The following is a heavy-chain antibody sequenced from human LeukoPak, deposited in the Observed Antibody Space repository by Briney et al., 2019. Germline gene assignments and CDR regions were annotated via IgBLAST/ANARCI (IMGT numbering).Heavy chain of an antibody. Sequence: GGSLRLSCAASGFTFNSYSMNWVRQAPGKGLEWVAVISYDEFYADSVKGRFSISRDNPKNTLYLQMNSLRPEDTAVYYCAKDTKMAVIFDSFDIWGQGTMVTVSS. CDR1: GFTFNSYS. CDR3: AKDTKMAVIFDSFDI. D-gene: IGHD2-8*01. J-gene: IGHJ3*02. V-gene: IGHV3-30*18. CDR2: ISYDE.